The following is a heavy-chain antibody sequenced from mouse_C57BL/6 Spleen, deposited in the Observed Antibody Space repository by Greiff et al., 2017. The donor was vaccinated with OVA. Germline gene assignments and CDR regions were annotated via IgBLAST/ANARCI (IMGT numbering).Heavy chain of an antibody. CDR3: TRYDCGSSYAMDY. Sequence: EVQLQQSGTVLARPGASVKLSCTTSGYTFTSYWMHWVKQRPAQGLEWMGAIYPGNSDTSYNQTFKGKAKLTAVTSASTAYMELSSLTEENSAVYYCTRYDCGSSYAMDYWGQGTSVTVSS. V-gene: IGHV1-5*01. J-gene: IGHJ4*01. CDR2: IYPGNSDT. D-gene: IGHD1-1*01. CDR1: GYTFTSYW.